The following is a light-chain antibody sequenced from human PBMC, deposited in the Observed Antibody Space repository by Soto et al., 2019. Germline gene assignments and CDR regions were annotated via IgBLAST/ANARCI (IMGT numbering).Light chain of an antibody. Sequence: EIMMTQSPATLSVSPGERATLSCRASQSVSSNLAWYQQKPGQAPRLLIYGASTRATGIPARFSGSGSGTEFTLTISSLQSEDFAVYYCQQYNNWGGTFGQGTKVEIK. CDR1: QSVSSN. J-gene: IGKJ1*01. V-gene: IGKV3-15*01. CDR2: GAS. CDR3: QQYNNWGGT.